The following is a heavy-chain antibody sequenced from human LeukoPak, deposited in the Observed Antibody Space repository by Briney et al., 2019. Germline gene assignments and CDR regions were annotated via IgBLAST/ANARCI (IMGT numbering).Heavy chain of an antibody. Sequence: GGSLRLSCAASGFTFSSYSMNWVRQAPGKGLEWVSYISSSSSTIYYADSVKGRFTISRDNAKNSLYLQMNSLRAEDTAVYYCARNDYGDYGPYFDYWGQGTLVTVSS. CDR2: ISSSSSTI. J-gene: IGHJ4*02. V-gene: IGHV3-48*01. D-gene: IGHD4-17*01. CDR1: GFTFSSYS. CDR3: ARNDYGDYGPYFDY.